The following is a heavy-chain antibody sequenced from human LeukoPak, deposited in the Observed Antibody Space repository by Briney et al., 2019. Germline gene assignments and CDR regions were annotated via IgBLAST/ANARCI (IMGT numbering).Heavy chain of an antibody. D-gene: IGHD4-17*01. Sequence: GGSLRLSCAASGFTFSSYWMHWVRQAPGKGLVWVSRINTDGSSTSYADSVKGRFTISRDNAKNTLYVQMNSLRAEDTAVYYCARLYGGYGDYYFDYWGQGTLVTVSS. CDR2: INTDGSST. CDR1: GFTFSSYW. V-gene: IGHV3-74*01. CDR3: ARLYGGYGDYYFDY. J-gene: IGHJ4*02.